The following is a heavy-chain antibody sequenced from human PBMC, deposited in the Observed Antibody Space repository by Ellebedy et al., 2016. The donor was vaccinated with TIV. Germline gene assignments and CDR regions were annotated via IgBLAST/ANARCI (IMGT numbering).Heavy chain of an antibody. CDR2: IIPILGIL. CDR3: ARDLTGGSQFDS. V-gene: IGHV1-69*04. J-gene: IGHJ4*02. CDR1: GGTFSSYA. D-gene: IGHD2-15*01. Sequence: ASVKVSCKASGGTFSSYAISWVRQAPGQGLECMGRIIPILGILNYAQKFQGRVTITADRSTSTAYMELSSLRSDDTAVYYCARDLTGGSQFDSWGQGTLVTVSS.